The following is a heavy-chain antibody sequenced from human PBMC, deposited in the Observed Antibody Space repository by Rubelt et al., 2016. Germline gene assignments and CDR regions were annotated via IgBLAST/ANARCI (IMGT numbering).Heavy chain of an antibody. J-gene: IGHJ4*02. V-gene: IGHV4-59*05. CDR1: GGSISSYY. Sequence: QVQLQESGPGLVKPSETLSLTCTASGGSISSYYWSWIRQPPGKGLEWIGSIYYSGSTYYNPSLKSRFTISVDTSKNQFSLKRSSVTAADTAVYYCARQESIDYVWGSLDYWGQGTLVTVSS. CDR3: ARQESIDYVWGSLDY. CDR2: IYYSGST. D-gene: IGHD3-16*01.